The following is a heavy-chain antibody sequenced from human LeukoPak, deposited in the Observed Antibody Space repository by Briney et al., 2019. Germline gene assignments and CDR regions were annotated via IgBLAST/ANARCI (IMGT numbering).Heavy chain of an antibody. CDR1: GFTFSSYW. Sequence: GGSLRLSCAASGFTFSSYWMHWVRQAPGKGLVWVSRINSDGSSTSYADSVKGRFTISRDSAKNTLYLQMNSLRAEDTAVYYCARDFLSGSCDYWGQGTLVTVSS. CDR2: INSDGSST. V-gene: IGHV3-74*01. D-gene: IGHD1-26*01. CDR3: ARDFLSGSCDY. J-gene: IGHJ4*02.